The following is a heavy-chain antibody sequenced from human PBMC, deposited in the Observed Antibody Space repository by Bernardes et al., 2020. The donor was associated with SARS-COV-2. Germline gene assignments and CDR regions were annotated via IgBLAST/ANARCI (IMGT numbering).Heavy chain of an antibody. V-gene: IGHV2-5*02. CDR1: GFSLSTSGVG. CDR3: AHRRGYSSSWYPNWFDP. CDR2: IYWDDDK. Sequence: SGPTLVKPTQTLTLTCTFSGFSLSTSGVGVGWIRQPPGKALEWLALIYWDDDKRYSPSLKSRLTITKDTSKNQVVLTMTNMDPVDTATYYCAHRRGYSSSWYPNWFDPWGQGTLVTVSS. D-gene: IGHD6-13*01. J-gene: IGHJ5*02.